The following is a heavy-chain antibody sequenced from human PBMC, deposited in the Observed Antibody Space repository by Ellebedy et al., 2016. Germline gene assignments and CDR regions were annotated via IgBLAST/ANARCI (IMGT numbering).Heavy chain of an antibody. CDR2: ISWNSINL. V-gene: IGHV3-9*01. Sequence: GGSLRLXXAASGFTFDDYAMHWVRQVPGKGLEWVSGISWNSINLGYADSVRGRFTISRDNAKNSLYLQMNGLRVNDTALYYCATLPTTSAFDYWGQGTLVTVSS. D-gene: IGHD1-1*01. CDR3: ATLPTTSAFDY. CDR1: GFTFDDYA. J-gene: IGHJ4*02.